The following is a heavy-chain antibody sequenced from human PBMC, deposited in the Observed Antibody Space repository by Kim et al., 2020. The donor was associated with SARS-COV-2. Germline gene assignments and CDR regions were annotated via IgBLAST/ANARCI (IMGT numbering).Heavy chain of an antibody. CDR2: T. J-gene: IGHJ4*02. CDR3: ARGDSGSRFDS. Sequence: TNYAQRFQGRVTMTTDTSTSTAYMELRSLRSDDTGMYYCARGDSGSRFDSWGQGTLVTVSS. V-gene: IGHV1-18*01. D-gene: IGHD3-10*01.